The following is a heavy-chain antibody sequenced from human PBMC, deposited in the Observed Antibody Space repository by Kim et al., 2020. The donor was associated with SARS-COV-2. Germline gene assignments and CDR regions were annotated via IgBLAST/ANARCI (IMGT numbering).Heavy chain of an antibody. D-gene: IGHD2-15*01. Sequence: AESVKGRFTISRDNSKNTLYLQMNSLRAEDTAVYYCAKGDHHIVVHTVQHWGQGTLVTVSS. CDR3: AKGDHHIVVHTVQH. J-gene: IGHJ1*01. V-gene: IGHV3-23*01.